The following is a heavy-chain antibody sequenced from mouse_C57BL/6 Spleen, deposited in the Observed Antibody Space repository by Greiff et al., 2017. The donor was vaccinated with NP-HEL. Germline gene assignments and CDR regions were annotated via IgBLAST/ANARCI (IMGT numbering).Heavy chain of an antibody. CDR1: GFTFTDYY. CDR3: ARSYYDYDGFAY. D-gene: IGHD2-4*01. Sequence: EVKLVESGGGLVQPGGSLSLSCAASGFTFTDYYMSWVRQPPGKALEWLGFIRNKANGYTTEYSASVKGRFTISRDNSQSILYLQMNALRAEDSATYYCARSYYDYDGFAYWGQGTLVTVSA. J-gene: IGHJ3*01. V-gene: IGHV7-3*01. CDR2: IRNKANGYTT.